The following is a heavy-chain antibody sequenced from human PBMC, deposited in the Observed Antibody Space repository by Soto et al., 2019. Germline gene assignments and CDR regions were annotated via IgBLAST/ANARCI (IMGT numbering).Heavy chain of an antibody. J-gene: IGHJ5*02. V-gene: IGHV3-30-3*01. Sequence: QVRLVESGGGVVQPGMSLRLSCAASGLSFRNYAFHWVRLTPGKGLEWVTVISFDGSSQDYADSVKGRFTISRDNPKNTVYLRLNSLREEDTYVYYCARDRTACGMYLGYHWFDPWGQGTMVIVSS. CDR2: ISFDGSSQ. D-gene: IGHD1-26*01. CDR3: ARDRTACGMYLGYHWFDP. CDR1: GLSFRNYA.